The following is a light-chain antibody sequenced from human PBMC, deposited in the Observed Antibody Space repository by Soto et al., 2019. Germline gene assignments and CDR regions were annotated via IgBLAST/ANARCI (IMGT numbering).Light chain of an antibody. CDR1: QSVARSY. Sequence: EIVLTQSPGTLSLSPGEGATLSCRASQSVARSYLAWYQQKPGQAPRLLIYVASNRATGIPDRFSGGGSGTDFTLTISRLEPEDFAVYYCQQYGSSSYTFGQGTKLEIK. CDR2: VAS. J-gene: IGKJ2*01. CDR3: QQYGSSSYT. V-gene: IGKV3-20*01.